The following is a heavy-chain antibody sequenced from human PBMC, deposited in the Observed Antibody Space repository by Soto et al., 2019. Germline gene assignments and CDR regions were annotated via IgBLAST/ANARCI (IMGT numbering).Heavy chain of an antibody. D-gene: IGHD1-26*01. V-gene: IGHV4-34*01. CDR2: INHSGST. CDR3: ARGVATRDYYYYYYMDV. J-gene: IGHJ6*03. Sequence: QVQLQQWGAGLLKPSETLSLTCAVYGGSFSGYYWSWIRQPPGKGLEWIGEINHSGSTNYNPSLKRRVTISVDTSKNQFSLKLSSVTAADTAVYYCARGVATRDYYYYYYMDVWGKGTTVTVSS. CDR1: GGSFSGYY.